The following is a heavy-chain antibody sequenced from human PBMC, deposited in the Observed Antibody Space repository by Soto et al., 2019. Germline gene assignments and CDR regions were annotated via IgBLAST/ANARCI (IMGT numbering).Heavy chain of an antibody. CDR3: ARSPRQPQLVWGFDY. Sequence: SETLSLTCTVSGGSISSYYWSWIRQPPGKGLEWIGYIYYSGSTNYNPSLKSRVTISVDTSKNQFSLKLSSVTAADTAVYYCARSPRQPQLVWGFDYWGQGTLVTVSS. D-gene: IGHD6-13*01. J-gene: IGHJ4*02. CDR1: GGSISSYY. V-gene: IGHV4-59*01. CDR2: IYYSGST.